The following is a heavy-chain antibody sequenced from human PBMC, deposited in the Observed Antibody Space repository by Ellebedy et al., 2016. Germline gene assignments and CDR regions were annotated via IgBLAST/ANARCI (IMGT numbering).Heavy chain of an antibody. J-gene: IGHJ6*02. CDR1: GDTLTELS. CDR3: ATSVYYLGMDV. CDR2: FDPEDGET. Sequence: ASVKVSCKVSGDTLTELSMHWVRQPPGKGLEWMGGFDPEDGETIYAQKFQGRVTITEDTSTDTAFMELSSLRSEDTAVYYCATSVYYLGMDVWGLGTTVTVSS. V-gene: IGHV1-24*01.